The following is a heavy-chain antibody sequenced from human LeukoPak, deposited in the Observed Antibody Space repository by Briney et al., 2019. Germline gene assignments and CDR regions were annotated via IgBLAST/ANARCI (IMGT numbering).Heavy chain of an antibody. CDR2: INHSGST. CDR1: GGSFSGYY. CDR3: ASGGYCSSTSCYPNWFDP. J-gene: IGHJ5*02. D-gene: IGHD2-2*01. V-gene: IGHV4-34*01. Sequence: PSETLSLTCAVYGGSFSGYYRSWIRQPPGKGLEWIGEINHSGSTNYHPSLKSRVTISVDTSKNQFSLKLSSVTAADTAVYYCASGGYCSSTSCYPNWFDPWGQGTLVTVSS.